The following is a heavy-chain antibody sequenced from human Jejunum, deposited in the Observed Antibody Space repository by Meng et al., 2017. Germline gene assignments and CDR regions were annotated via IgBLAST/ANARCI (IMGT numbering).Heavy chain of an antibody. Sequence: QVQLQQWGAGLLKPSETLSLTCAVYGGSFSGYYWTWIRQPPGKGLEWIGEINHSGSTNYNPSLKSRVTMSIDTSKIQFSLKLSSVTAADAAVYYCARYGGSGSYWHFDPWGRGTLVHRLL. D-gene: IGHD3-10*01. V-gene: IGHV4-34*01. CDR2: INHSGST. J-gene: IGHJ2*01. CDR3: ARYGGSGSYWHFDP. CDR1: GGSFSGYY.